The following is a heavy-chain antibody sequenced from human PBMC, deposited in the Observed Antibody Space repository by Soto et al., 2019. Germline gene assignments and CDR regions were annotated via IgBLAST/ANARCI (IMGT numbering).Heavy chain of an antibody. D-gene: IGHD6-19*01. CDR2: ISYDGSNK. J-gene: IGHJ6*02. CDR1: GFTFSSYA. Sequence: QVQLVESGGGVVQPGRSLRLSCAASGFTFSSYAMHWVRQAPGQGLAWVAVISYDGSNKYYADSVKVRFNISIDNSKNPLYLQMNSRRAEARDVYYCATSEIGHSRGWYRYYYYYGMDVWGQGTTVTVSS. V-gene: IGHV3-30-3*01. CDR3: ATSEIGHSRGWYRYYYYYGMDV.